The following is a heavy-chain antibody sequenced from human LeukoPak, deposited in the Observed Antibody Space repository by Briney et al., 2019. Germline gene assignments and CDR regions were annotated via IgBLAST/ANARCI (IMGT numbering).Heavy chain of an antibody. V-gene: IGHV3-21*01. CDR3: ARASVVVVAAALDY. J-gene: IGHJ4*02. Sequence: GGSLRLSCAASGFTFSSYSMNWVRQAPGKGLEWVSSISSSSSYIYYADSVKGRFTISRDNAKNSLYLQMNSLRAEDTAVYYCARASVVVVAAALDYWGQGTLVTVSS. D-gene: IGHD2-15*01. CDR1: GFTFSSYS. CDR2: ISSSSSYI.